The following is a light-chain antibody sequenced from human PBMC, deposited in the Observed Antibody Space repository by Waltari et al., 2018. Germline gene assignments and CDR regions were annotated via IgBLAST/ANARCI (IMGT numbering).Light chain of an antibody. Sequence: EIVLTQSPGTLSLSPGERATLSCRASQSVTSISLTWYQQKLCQAPRLHIYGTSSRATGIPDRLSGSVSGTDFTLTISRLEPEDFAVYYCQQYDGEVVTFGGGTKVEI. CDR2: GTS. CDR3: QQYDGEVVT. CDR1: QSVTSIS. J-gene: IGKJ4*01. V-gene: IGKV3-20*01.